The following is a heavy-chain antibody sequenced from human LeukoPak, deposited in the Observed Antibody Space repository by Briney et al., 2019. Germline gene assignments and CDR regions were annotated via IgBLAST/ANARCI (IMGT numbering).Heavy chain of an antibody. J-gene: IGHJ6*03. Sequence: ASVKVSCKASGYTFTSYGISWVRQAPGQGLEWMGWISAYNGNTNYAQKLQGRVTMTTDTSTSTAYMELRSLRSDDTAVYYCARRASSAPGYYYMDVWGKGTTVTVSS. CDR2: ISAYNGNT. D-gene: IGHD3-22*01. V-gene: IGHV1-18*01. CDR1: GYTFTSYG. CDR3: ARRASSAPGYYYMDV.